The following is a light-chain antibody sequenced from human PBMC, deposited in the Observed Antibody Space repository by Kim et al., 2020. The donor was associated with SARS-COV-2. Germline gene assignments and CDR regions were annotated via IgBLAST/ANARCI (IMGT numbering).Light chain of an antibody. CDR2: DVN. CDR1: SSNIGSYNY. Sequence: GPSIPISFTGTSSNIGSYNYVSWHQQHPGKAPKLMIYDVNKRPSGISSRFSGSKSGSTASLTISGLQAEDEADYYCSSFTTRSTLVFGGGTQLTVL. CDR3: SSFTTRSTLV. J-gene: IGLJ3*02. V-gene: IGLV2-14*03.